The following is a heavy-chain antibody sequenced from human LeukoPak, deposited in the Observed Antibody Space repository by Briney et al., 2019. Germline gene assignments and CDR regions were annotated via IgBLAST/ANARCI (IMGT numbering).Heavy chain of an antibody. J-gene: IGHJ6*02. Sequence: ASVKVSCKASGYTFTNYGITWVRQAPGQGLEWMGWISAYNGDTNYAQRFQGRITMTTDTSTSTAYMELRSLRSDDTAVYYCATLGDVLRLFPLISLDGMDVWGQGTTVTVSS. CDR2: ISAYNGDT. CDR1: GYTFTNYG. V-gene: IGHV1-18*01. CDR3: ATLGDVLRLFPLISLDGMDV. D-gene: IGHD3-3*01.